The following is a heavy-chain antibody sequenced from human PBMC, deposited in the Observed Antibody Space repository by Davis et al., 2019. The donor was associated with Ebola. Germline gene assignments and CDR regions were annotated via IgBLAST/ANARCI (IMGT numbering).Heavy chain of an antibody. D-gene: IGHD2-21*02. CDR1: GFTFSSYE. V-gene: IGHV3-48*03. CDR3: ARDQMTTILLGYYYGMDV. CDR2: ISSSGSTI. Sequence: GESLKISCAASGFTFSSYEMNWVRQAPGKGLEWVSYISSSGSTIYYADSVEGRFTISRDNAKNSLYLQMNSLRAEDTAVYYCARDQMTTILLGYYYGMDVWGQGTTVTVSS. J-gene: IGHJ6*02.